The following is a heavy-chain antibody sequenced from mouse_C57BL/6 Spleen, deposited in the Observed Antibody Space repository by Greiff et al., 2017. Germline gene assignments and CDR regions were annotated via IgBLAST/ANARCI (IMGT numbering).Heavy chain of an antibody. D-gene: IGHD2-4*01. CDR2: IYPGDGDT. CDR1: GYAFSSSW. CDR3: AIYYDYADYYAMDD. J-gene: IGHJ4*01. Sequence: VQLQQSGAELVKPGASVKISCKASGYAFSSSWMNWVKQRPGKGLEWIGQIYPGDGDTNYNGKFKGKATLTADKSSRTAYMQLSSLTSEDSAVYFCAIYYDYADYYAMDDWGQGTSVTVSS. V-gene: IGHV1-80*01.